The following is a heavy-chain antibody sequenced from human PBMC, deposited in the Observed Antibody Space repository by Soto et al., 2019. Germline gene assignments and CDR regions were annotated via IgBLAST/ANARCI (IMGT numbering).Heavy chain of an antibody. CDR3: ARRYSSSLDV. V-gene: IGHV4-30-2*01. CDR1: GGSISSGGYS. CDR2: IYHSGST. Sequence: SETLSLTCTVSGGSISSGGYSWIWIRQPPGKGLEWIGYIYHSGSTYYSPSLKSRVTISVDRSKNQFSLKLSSVTAADTAVYYCARRYSSSLDVWGQGTTVTVSS. J-gene: IGHJ6*02. D-gene: IGHD6-13*01.